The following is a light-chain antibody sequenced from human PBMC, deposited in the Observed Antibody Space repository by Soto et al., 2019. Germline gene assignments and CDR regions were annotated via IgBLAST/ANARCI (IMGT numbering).Light chain of an antibody. J-gene: IGLJ1*01. Sequence: QSALTQPASVSGSPGQSITISCTVTSSDIGGYYYVSWYQHHPGKAPKLLIYQVTNRPSRVSNRFSGSKSGNTASLTISGLQADDEADYHCTSYSSSDIFYVFGTGTKATVL. CDR2: QVT. V-gene: IGLV2-14*01. CDR3: TSYSSSDIFYV. CDR1: SSDIGGYYY.